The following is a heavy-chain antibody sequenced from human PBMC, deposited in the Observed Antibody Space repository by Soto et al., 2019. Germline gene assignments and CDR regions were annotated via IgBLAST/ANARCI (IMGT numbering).Heavy chain of an antibody. Sequence: QVQLVQSGAEVKKPGASVTVSCKTSGYPFSNYGIKWVRQAPGQGLEWRGWISGYNGNTNYAQTVQGRVTMTTDTSTGTVYMELRSLKSDDTAIYYCSRFIMVGGWFDPNYYHGMDVWGQGTTVTVSS. J-gene: IGHJ6*02. CDR2: ISGYNGNT. V-gene: IGHV1-18*01. CDR1: GYPFSNYG. D-gene: IGHD6-19*01. CDR3: SRFIMVGGWFDPNYYHGMDV.